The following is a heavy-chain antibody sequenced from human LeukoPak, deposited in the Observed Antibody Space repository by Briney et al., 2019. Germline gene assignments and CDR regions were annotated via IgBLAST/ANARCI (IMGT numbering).Heavy chain of an antibody. CDR2: IYHSGST. D-gene: IGHD3-22*01. CDR1: GGSISSGGYP. Sequence: KPSQTLSLTCAVSGGSISSGGYPWSWIRQPPGKGLEWIGYIYHSGSTYYNPSLKSRVTISVDRSKNQFSLKLSSVTAADTAVYYCARVRSDYYDSSGYSMVFDYWGQGTLVTVSS. J-gene: IGHJ4*02. V-gene: IGHV4-30-2*01. CDR3: ARVRSDYYDSSGYSMVFDY.